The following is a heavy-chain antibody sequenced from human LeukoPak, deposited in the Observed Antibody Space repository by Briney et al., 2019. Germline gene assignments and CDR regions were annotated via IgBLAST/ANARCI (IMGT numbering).Heavy chain of an antibody. J-gene: IGHJ4*02. V-gene: IGHV3-23*01. CDR2: ITGSGSAT. CDR3: AKDPTKYYYDSSGYFGQN. CDR1: GFTFSSCA. D-gene: IGHD3-22*01. Sequence: GGSLRLSCAASGFTFSSCAMSWVRQAPGKGLEWVSAITGSGSATYYADSVKGRFTISRDNSKSTLYLQMNSLRAEDTAVYYCAKDPTKYYYDSSGYFGQNWGQGTLVTVSS.